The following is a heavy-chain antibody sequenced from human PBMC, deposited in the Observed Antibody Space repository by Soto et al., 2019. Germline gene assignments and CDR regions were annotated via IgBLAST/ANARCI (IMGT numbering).Heavy chain of an antibody. CDR2: IYWDDVK. Sequence: QITLKESGPTLVKPTQTLTLTCTFSGFSLSTSGVGVGWIRQPPGNALEWLALIYWDDVKRYSPSLKSRLTIAKATPKNDVVLTMTSRDPVDTATNYCPDRDSSSQIRFDPWVQGTLVTVSS. D-gene: IGHD6-13*01. V-gene: IGHV2-5*02. CDR1: GFSLSTSGVG. J-gene: IGHJ5*02. CDR3: PDRDSSSQIRFDP.